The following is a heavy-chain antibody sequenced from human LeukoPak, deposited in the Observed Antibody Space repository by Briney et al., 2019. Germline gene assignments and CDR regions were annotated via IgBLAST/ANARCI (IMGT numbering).Heavy chain of an antibody. D-gene: IGHD6-13*01. Sequence: SQTLSFTCVISGDSVSSNSVAWNWIRQSPSRGLEWLGRTYYRSKWYYEYAVSVKSRITINPDTSKNQFSLQLNSVTPEDTAVYYCARGKEAAGKGFDYWGQGTLVTVSS. CDR3: ARGKEAAGKGFDY. J-gene: IGHJ4*02. CDR1: GDSVSSNSVA. CDR2: TYYRSKWYY. V-gene: IGHV6-1*01.